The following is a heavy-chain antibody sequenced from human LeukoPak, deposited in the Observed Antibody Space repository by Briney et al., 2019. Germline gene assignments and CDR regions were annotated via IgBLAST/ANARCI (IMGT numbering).Heavy chain of an antibody. CDR2: ISGSGDST. CDR3: ARDYFGSGTYYPYQYYGMDV. D-gene: IGHD3-10*01. CDR1: GLNFRAYG. Sequence: SGGSLRLSCAASGLNFRAYGMSWVRQAPGKGLECVSTISGSGDSTYHAESVKGRFTISRDNSKNTLSLQMNSLRAEDTAVYFCARDYFGSGTYYPYQYYGMDVWGQGTTVTVSS. J-gene: IGHJ6*02. V-gene: IGHV3-23*01.